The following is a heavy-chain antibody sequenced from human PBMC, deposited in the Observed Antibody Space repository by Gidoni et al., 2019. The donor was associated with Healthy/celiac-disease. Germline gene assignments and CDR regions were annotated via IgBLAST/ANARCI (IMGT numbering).Heavy chain of an antibody. D-gene: IGHD3-10*01. CDR1: GGSISSYY. V-gene: IGHV4-59*01. CDR2: IYYSGST. Sequence: QVQLQESGPGLVKPSETLSLTCTVSGGSISSYYWSWIRQPPGKGLEWIGYIYYSGSTNYNPSLKSRVTISVDTSKNQFSLKLSSVTAADTAVYYCARDPLGGFGELPLWGQGTLVTVSS. J-gene: IGHJ4*02. CDR3: ARDPLGGFGELPL.